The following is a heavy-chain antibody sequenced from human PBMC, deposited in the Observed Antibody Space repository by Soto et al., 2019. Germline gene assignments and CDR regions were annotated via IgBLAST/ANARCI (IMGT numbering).Heavy chain of an antibody. CDR3: AASFGNAGYTY. CDR1: GDSGTCHY. J-gene: IGHJ4*02. CDR2: MHYTGFS. V-gene: IGHV4-59*02. D-gene: IGHD3-16*01. Sequence: SETLSLTCCFAGDSGTCHYLTWIRQSPEMGLEWIGYMHYTGFSHYNPSLKSRLTISVDRSKSQFTLQLASVTVADTAIYYCAASFGNAGYTYWGQGTQVTVSS.